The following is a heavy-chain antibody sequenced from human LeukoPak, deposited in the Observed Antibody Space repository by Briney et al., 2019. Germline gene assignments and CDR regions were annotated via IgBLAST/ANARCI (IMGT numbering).Heavy chain of an antibody. V-gene: IGHV3-48*03. J-gene: IGHJ4*02. CDR1: GFTLSSYE. D-gene: IGHD3-10*01. CDR3: VRDRSPGYFDY. CDR2: ISGSGNTI. Sequence: GSLRLSCAASGFTLSSYEMNWVRQAPGKGLEWVSYISGSGNTIYYADSVKGRFSISRDNAKNSLFLQMNSLRAEDTAVYYCVRDRSPGYFDYWGQGTLVTVSS.